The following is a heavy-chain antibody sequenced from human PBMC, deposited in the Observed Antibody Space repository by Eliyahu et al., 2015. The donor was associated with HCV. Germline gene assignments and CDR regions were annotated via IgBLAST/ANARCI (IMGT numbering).Heavy chain of an antibody. J-gene: IGHJ5*02. D-gene: IGHD4-17*01. CDR1: GXTFSSYW. CDR3: ARSVTTLRINWFDP. Sequence: ELQLVESGGGLVQPGXSLRLSCAAXGXTFSSYWLHXVRQAPGXGLVWVXRINSDGSSXXYADSVKGRFTISRDNDKNTLYLQMNSLRAEDTAVYYCARSVTTLRINWFDPWGQGTLVTVSS. V-gene: IGHV3-74*01. CDR2: INSDGSSX.